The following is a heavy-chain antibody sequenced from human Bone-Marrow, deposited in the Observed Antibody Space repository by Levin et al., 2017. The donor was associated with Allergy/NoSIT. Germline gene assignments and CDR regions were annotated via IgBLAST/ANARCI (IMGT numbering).Heavy chain of an antibody. J-gene: IGHJ4*02. V-gene: IGHV1-18*01. CDR3: ARFKGRRFLEWLPIDY. D-gene: IGHD3-3*01. CDR2: ISAYNGNT. CDR1: GYTFTSYG. Sequence: ASVKVSCKASGYTFTSYGISWVRQAPGQGLEWMGWISAYNGNTNYAQKLQGRVTMTTDTSTSTAYMELRSLRSDDTAVYYCARFKGRRFLEWLPIDYWGQGTLVTVSS.